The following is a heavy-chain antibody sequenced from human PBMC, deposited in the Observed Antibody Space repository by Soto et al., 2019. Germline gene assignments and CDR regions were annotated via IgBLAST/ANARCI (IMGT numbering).Heavy chain of an antibody. CDR3: AHRYCSGGSCYLAT. J-gene: IGHJ5*02. CDR2: IYWDDDK. V-gene: IGHV2-5*02. Sequence: YGPTLVNPTQNLTLTCTFSGFSLSTSGVGVGWIRQPPGKALEWLALIYWDDDKRYSPSLKSRLTITKDTSKNQVVLTMTNMDPVDTATYYCAHRYCSGGSCYLATWCQGTLVTVSS. D-gene: IGHD2-15*01. CDR1: GFSLSTSGVG.